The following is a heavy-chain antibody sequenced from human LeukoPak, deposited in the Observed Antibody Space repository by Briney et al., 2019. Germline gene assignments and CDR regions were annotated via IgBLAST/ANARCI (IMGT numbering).Heavy chain of an antibody. CDR3: ARGIYSSGWSYFDY. CDR2: LSGSGITT. J-gene: IGHJ4*01. V-gene: IGHV3-23*01. CDR1: GFTFSNSA. Sequence: PVGSQRLSCAASGFTFSNSAMSWVRQAPGKGLEWVSTLSGSGITTYYADSVKGRFTISRDNSKNTLYLQMNSLRAEDTAVYYCARGIYSSGWSYFDYWGHGTLVTVSS. D-gene: IGHD6-19*01.